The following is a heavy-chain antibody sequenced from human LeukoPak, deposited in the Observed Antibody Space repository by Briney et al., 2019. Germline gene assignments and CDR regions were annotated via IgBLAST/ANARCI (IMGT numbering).Heavy chain of an antibody. D-gene: IGHD2-21*01. J-gene: IGHJ4*02. V-gene: IGHV1-69*02. CDR1: GGTFSSYT. CDR2: IIPILGIA. CDR3: AESGAYCGGDCYSGSFDY. Sequence: SVKVSCKASGGTFSSYTISWVRQAPGQGLEWMGRIIPILGIANYAQKCQGRVTITADKSTSTAYMELSSLRSEDTAVYYCAESGAYCGGDCYSGSFDYWGQGTLVTVSS.